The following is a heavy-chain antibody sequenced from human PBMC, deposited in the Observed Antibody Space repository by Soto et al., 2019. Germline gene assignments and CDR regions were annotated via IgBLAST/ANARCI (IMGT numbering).Heavy chain of an antibody. Sequence: PSQTLSLTCAISGDSVSSNSAAWNWIRQSPSRGLEWLGRTYYRSKWYNDYAVSVKSRITINPDTSKNQFSLQLNSVTPEDTAVYYCARNGYSSYSTYYYYYMDVWGKGTTVTVSS. V-gene: IGHV6-1*01. CDR1: GDSVSSNSAA. D-gene: IGHD6-19*01. CDR3: ARNGYSSYSTYYYYYMDV. CDR2: TYYRSKWYN. J-gene: IGHJ6*03.